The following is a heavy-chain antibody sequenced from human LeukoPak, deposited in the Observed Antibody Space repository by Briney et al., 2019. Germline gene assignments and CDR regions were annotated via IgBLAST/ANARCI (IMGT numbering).Heavy chain of an antibody. V-gene: IGHV4-39*07. CDR3: ARRDGSEQSAPFDY. D-gene: IGHD1-26*01. J-gene: IGHJ4*02. Sequence: SETLSLTCTVSGGSISSSSYYWGWIRQPPGKGPEWIGSIYYSGSTYYNPSLKSRVTISVDTSKNQFSLKLSSLTAADTAVYYCARRDGSEQSAPFDYWGQGTLVTVSS. CDR1: GGSISSSSYY. CDR2: IYYSGST.